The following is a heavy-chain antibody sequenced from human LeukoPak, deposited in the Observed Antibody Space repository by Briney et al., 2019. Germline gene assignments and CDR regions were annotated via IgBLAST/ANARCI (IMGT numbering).Heavy chain of an antibody. Sequence: SETLSLTCAVNGGSFRGYFWNWIRQPPGRGLEWIGEVDHTGSANYNPSLKSRVAISVDASKNQFSLRLSSVTAADTAMYYCVRWGLGAYSAPFDSWGQGTLVAVSS. J-gene: IGHJ4*02. CDR1: GGSFRGYF. V-gene: IGHV4-34*01. CDR2: VDHTGSA. CDR3: VRWGLGAYSAPFDS. D-gene: IGHD4-17*01.